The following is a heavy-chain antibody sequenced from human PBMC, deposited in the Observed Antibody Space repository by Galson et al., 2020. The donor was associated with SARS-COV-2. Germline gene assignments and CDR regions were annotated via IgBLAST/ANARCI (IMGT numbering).Heavy chain of an antibody. V-gene: IGHV2-26*01. CDR2: IFSNDEK. D-gene: IGHD3-9*01. CDR1: GFSLTNGRMG. Sequence: SGPTLVKPTETLTLTCTVSGFSLTNGRMGVSWIRQPPGGALEWHAHIFSNDEKSYNTPLKTRLNISKDIAKSQVVLKMSKVDPVDTATYLCARIGDRSVDWPHWFDPWGQGTLVTVSS. CDR3: ARIGDRSVDWPHWFDP. J-gene: IGHJ5*02.